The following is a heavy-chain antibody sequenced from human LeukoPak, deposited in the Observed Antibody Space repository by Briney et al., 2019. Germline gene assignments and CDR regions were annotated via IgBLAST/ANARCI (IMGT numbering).Heavy chain of an antibody. V-gene: IGHV4-59*08. Sequence: SETLSLTCTVSGGSISSYYWSWIRQPPGKGLEWIGYIYYSESTNYNPSLKSRVTISVDTSKNQFSLKLSSVTAADTAVYYCARSSSWNWFDPWGQGTLVTVSS. J-gene: IGHJ5*02. CDR3: ARSSSWNWFDP. CDR1: GGSISSYY. D-gene: IGHD6-13*01. CDR2: IYYSEST.